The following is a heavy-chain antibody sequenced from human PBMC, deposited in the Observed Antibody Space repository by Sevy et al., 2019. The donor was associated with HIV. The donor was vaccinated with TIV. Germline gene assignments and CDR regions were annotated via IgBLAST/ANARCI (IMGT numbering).Heavy chain of an antibody. V-gene: IGHV3-33*01. J-gene: IGHJ5*01. D-gene: IGHD1-1*01. CDR3: ARDAARVIVPTAGFDS. CDR1: GFTFRSFS. Sequence: GGCLRLSCVASGFTFRSFSMHWVRQAPGKGLEWLAAIWYDGRTERYADSVQGRFTISRDNSKKKLHLQINSLRAEDTALYVYARDAARVIVPTAGFDSWGQGTLVTVSS. CDR2: IWYDGRTE.